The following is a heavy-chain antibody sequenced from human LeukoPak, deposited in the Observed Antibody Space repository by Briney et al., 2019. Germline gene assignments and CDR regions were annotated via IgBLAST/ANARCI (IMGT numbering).Heavy chain of an antibody. J-gene: IGHJ4*02. D-gene: IGHD2-8*01. V-gene: IGHV3-48*03. Sequence: QPGGSLRLSCAASGFTFSSYEMNWVRQAPGKGLEWVSYISSSGSTIYYADSVKGRFTISRDNSKNTLYLQMNSLRAEDTAVYYCAKLGIYCTNGVCDYWGQGTLVTVSS. CDR3: AKLGIYCTNGVCDY. CDR2: ISSSGSTI. CDR1: GFTFSSYE.